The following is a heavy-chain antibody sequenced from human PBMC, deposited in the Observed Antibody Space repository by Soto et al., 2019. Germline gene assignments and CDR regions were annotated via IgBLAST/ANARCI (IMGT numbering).Heavy chain of an antibody. CDR1: GYTFTSYG. CDR2: ISAYNGNT. V-gene: IGHV1-18*01. CDR3: ARAWGDIVVVVADAFDI. Sequence: ASVKVSCKASGYTFTSYGISWVRQAPGQGLEWMGWISAYNGNTNYAQKFQGRVTMTRNTSISTAYMELSSLRSEDTAVYYCARAWGDIVVVVADAFDIWGQGTMVTVSS. J-gene: IGHJ3*02. D-gene: IGHD2-15*01.